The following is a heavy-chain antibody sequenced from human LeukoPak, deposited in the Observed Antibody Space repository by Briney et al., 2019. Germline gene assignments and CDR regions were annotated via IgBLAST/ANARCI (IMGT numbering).Heavy chain of an antibody. CDR2: INHSGST. CDR3: ARVDHRFDFWSCYDDY. V-gene: IGHV4-34*01. J-gene: IGHJ4*02. D-gene: IGHD3-3*01. CDR1: GGSFSGYY. Sequence: PLETLSLTCAVYGGSFSGYYWSWIRQPPGKGLEWIGEINHSGSTNYNPSLKSRVTISVDTFKNQFSLKLSSVTAADTAVYYCARVDHRFDFWSCYDDYWGQGTLVTVSS.